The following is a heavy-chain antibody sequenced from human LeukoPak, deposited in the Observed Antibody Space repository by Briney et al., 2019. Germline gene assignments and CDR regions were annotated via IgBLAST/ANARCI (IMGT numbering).Heavy chain of an antibody. CDR2: ISSSSSYI. CDR1: GFTFSSYS. V-gene: IGHV3-21*01. D-gene: IGHD5-18*01. Sequence: PGGSLRLSCAASGFTFSSYSMNWVRQAPGKGLEWVSSISSSSSYIYYADSVKGRFTISRDNAKNSLYLQMNSLRAEDTAVYYCARGGYSYGYGFDYWGQGTLVTVSS. CDR3: ARGGYSYGYGFDY. J-gene: IGHJ4*02.